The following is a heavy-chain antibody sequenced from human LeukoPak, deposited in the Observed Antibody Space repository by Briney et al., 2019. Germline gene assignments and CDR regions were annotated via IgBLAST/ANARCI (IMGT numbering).Heavy chain of an antibody. Sequence: SVKISCKASGGTFSSYAISWVRQAPGQGLEWMGGIIPIFGTANYAQKFQGRVTITADESTSTAYMELSSLRSEDTAVYYCARDLGDFWSGYPTGFDYWGQGTLVTVSS. J-gene: IGHJ4*02. CDR3: ARDLGDFWSGYPTGFDY. CDR1: GGTFSSYA. CDR2: IIPIFGTA. D-gene: IGHD3-3*01. V-gene: IGHV1-69*13.